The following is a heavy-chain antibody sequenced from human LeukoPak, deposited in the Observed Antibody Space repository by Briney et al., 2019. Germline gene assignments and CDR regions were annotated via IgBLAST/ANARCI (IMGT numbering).Heavy chain of an antibody. CDR1: GFTLITYW. V-gene: IGHV3-74*01. J-gene: IGHJ4*02. CDR3: ARDGAGSGYDQYLGYYFDY. CDR2: INPDGSTT. Sequence: GGSLRLSCAASGFTLITYWMHWVRQAPGKGLVWVSRINPDGSTTSYADSVKGRFTVSRDNAKNTLYLQMNSLRAEDTAVYYCARDGAGSGYDQYLGYYFDYWSQGTLVTVSS. D-gene: IGHD5-12*01.